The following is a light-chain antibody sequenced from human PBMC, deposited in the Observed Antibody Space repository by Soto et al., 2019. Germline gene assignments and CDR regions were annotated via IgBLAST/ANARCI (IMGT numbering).Light chain of an antibody. V-gene: IGKV3-15*01. CDR1: QSVSSN. CDR2: GAS. J-gene: IGKJ1*01. CDR3: QPYNNWGT. Sequence: EIVMTQSPATLSVSPGERATLSCRASQSVSSNLAWYQQKPGQAPRLLIYGASTRATGIPARFSGSGSGTEFTLTISSLQSEDFAVYYCQPYNNWGTFRQGTKVEIK.